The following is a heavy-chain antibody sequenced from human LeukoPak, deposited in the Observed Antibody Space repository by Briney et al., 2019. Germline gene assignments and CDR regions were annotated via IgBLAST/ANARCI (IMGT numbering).Heavy chain of an antibody. Sequence: GGSLRLSCAASGFTVSSNYMSWVRQAPGKGLEWVSVIYSGGSTYYADSVKGRFTISRDNSKNTLYLQMNSLRAEDAAVYYCARDQDYFRSTSCYKYWGQGTLVTVSS. CDR3: ARDQDYFRSTSCYKY. J-gene: IGHJ4*02. CDR1: GFTVSSNY. D-gene: IGHD2-2*02. V-gene: IGHV3-53*01. CDR2: IYSGGST.